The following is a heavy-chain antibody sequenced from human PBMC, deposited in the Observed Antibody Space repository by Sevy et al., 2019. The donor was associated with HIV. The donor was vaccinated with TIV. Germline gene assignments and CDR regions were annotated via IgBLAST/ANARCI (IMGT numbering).Heavy chain of an antibody. J-gene: IGHJ4*02. D-gene: IGHD3-22*01. CDR1: GLAVSDNY. Sequence: GGSLRLSCAASGLAVSDNYMNWVRQAPGKGLEWVSSISSGSSYIKYADSVQGRFTISRDNAKSSLYLQMNSLSAEDTAVYYCARNRDYYDSSGFSYWGQGTLVTVSS. CDR2: ISSGSSYI. V-gene: IGHV3-21*06. CDR3: ARNRDYYDSSGFSY.